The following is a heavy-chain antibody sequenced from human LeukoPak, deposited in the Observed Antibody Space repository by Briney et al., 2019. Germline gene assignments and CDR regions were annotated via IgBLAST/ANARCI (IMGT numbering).Heavy chain of an antibody. CDR3: ARAIAAAGMEVFDY. Sequence: SETLSLTCTVSGGSISSYYWSWIRQPPGKGLEWIGYIYYSGSTNYNPSLKSRVTISVDTSKNQFSLKLSSVTAADTAVYYCARAIAAAGMEVFDYWGQRTLVTVSS. CDR1: GGSISSYY. D-gene: IGHD6-13*01. V-gene: IGHV4-59*08. CDR2: IYYSGST. J-gene: IGHJ4*02.